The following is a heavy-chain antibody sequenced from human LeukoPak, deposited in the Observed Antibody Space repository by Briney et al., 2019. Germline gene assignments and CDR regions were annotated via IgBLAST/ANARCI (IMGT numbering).Heavy chain of an antibody. CDR1: GYTFTSYG. CDR3: ARDLTDHYYGRDYYYYMDV. V-gene: IGHV1-18*01. Sequence: ASVKVSCKASGYTFTSYGIIWVRQAPGQGLEWMGWISNNGNTNYAQKIQGRVTMDTSTSTAYMELSSLRSEDTAVYYCARDLTDHYYGRDYYYYMDVWGKGTTVTISS. CDR2: ISNNGNT. J-gene: IGHJ6*03. D-gene: IGHD3-10*01.